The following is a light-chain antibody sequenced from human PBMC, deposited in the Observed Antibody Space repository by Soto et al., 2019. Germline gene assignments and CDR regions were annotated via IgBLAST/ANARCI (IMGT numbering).Light chain of an antibody. CDR3: CSYAGTYTYV. Sequence: QSALTQPHSVSGSPGQSVTISCTGTNSDVGGYNSVSWYQQHPGKAPKLMIYDVTKRPSGVPDRFSGSKSGNTASLTISGLQADDEADYYCCSYAGTYTYVFGTETKLTVL. CDR2: DVT. J-gene: IGLJ1*01. V-gene: IGLV2-11*01. CDR1: NSDVGGYNS.